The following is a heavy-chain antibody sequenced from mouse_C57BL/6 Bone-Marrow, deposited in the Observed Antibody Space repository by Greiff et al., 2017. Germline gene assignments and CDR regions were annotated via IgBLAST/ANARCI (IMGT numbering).Heavy chain of an antibody. V-gene: IGHV1-64*01. Sequence: QVQLQQPGAELVKPGASVKLSCKASGYTFTSYWMHWVKQRPGQGLEWIGMIHPNSGSTNYNEKFKSKATLTVDKSSSTAYMQLSSLTSEDSAVYYCARGRVITPYRYVDVWGTGTTVTVSS. CDR1: GYTFTSYW. CDR2: IHPNSGST. D-gene: IGHD1-1*01. CDR3: ARGRVITPYRYVDV. J-gene: IGHJ1*03.